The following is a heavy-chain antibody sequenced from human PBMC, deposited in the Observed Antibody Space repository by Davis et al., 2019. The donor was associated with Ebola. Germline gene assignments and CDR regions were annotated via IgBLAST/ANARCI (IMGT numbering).Heavy chain of an antibody. D-gene: IGHD6-13*01. V-gene: IGHV3-13*01. J-gene: IGHJ4*02. Sequence: GESLKISCAASGFTFRSYDMHWVRQATGKGLEWVSAIGAAGDTYYPGPVKGRFTISRENAKNSLYLQMNSLRVGYTAVYYCARAAAGTIVFDYWGQGTLVTVSS. CDR2: IGAAGDT. CDR3: ARAAAGTIVFDY. CDR1: GFTFRSYD.